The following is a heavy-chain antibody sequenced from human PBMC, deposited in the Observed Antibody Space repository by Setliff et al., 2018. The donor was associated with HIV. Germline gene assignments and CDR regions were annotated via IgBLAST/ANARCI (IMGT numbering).Heavy chain of an antibody. Sequence: SETLSLTCTVSGGSISNNSYYWGWVRQPPGKGLELIGNLFYNGNTYYNPSLKSRVTISVDTSKNQFSLKLSSVTAADTAVYYCARDQRYCTNALCPEALDVWGKGTTVTVSS. J-gene: IGHJ6*04. CDR3: ARDQRYCTNALCPEALDV. CDR1: GGSISNNSYY. V-gene: IGHV4-39*02. D-gene: IGHD2-8*01. CDR2: LFYNGNT.